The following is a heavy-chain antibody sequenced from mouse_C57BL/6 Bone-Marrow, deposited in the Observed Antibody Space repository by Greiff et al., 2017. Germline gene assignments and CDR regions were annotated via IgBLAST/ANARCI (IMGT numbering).Heavy chain of an antibody. V-gene: IGHV1-69*01. CDR1: GYTFTSYW. CDR2: IDPSDSYT. Sequence: QVQLQQPGAELVMPGASVKLSCKASGYTFTSYWMHWVKQRPGQGLEWIGEIDPSDSYTNYNQKFKGKSTLTVDTSSSTAYMQLSILTSEYSAVYYCARENYGSSYWFAYWGQGTLVTVSA. J-gene: IGHJ3*01. CDR3: ARENYGSSYWFAY. D-gene: IGHD1-1*01.